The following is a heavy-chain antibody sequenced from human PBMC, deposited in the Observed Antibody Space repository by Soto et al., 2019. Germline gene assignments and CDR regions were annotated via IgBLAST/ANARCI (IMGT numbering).Heavy chain of an antibody. D-gene: IGHD3-10*01. Sequence: GGSLRLSCAASGFTSSSYAMSWVRQAPGKGLEWVSAISGSGGSTYYADSVKGRFTISRDNSKNTLYLQMNSLRAEDTAVYYCARDGFGSGSYSVPHDYWGQGTLVTVSS. CDR3: ARDGFGSGSYSVPHDY. V-gene: IGHV3-23*01. CDR2: ISGSGGST. J-gene: IGHJ4*02. CDR1: GFTSSSYA.